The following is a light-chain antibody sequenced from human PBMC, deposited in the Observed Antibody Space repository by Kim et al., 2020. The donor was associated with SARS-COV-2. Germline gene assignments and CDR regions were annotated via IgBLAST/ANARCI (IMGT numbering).Light chain of an antibody. V-gene: IGKV3-20*01. CDR3: QQYGSSPWT. J-gene: IGKJ1*01. Sequence: EIVLTQSPATLSLSPGERATLSCRASQSVSSNYLAWYQQKPGQAPRLLIYGASSRATAIPDRFSGSGSGTDFTLTISRLEPEDCAVYYCQQYGSSPWTFGQGTKVDIK. CDR2: GAS. CDR1: QSVSSNY.